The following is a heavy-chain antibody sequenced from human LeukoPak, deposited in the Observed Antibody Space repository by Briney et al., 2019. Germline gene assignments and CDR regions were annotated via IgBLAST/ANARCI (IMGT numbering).Heavy chain of an antibody. Sequence: SETLSLTCTVSGGSISSSSYYWGWIRQPPGTGLEWIGSIYYSGSTYYNPSLKSRVTISVDTSKNQFSLKLSSVTAADTAVYYCARGRVRSCSSTSCFFAAYAGIWFDPWGQGTLVTVSS. CDR2: IYYSGST. V-gene: IGHV4-39*01. CDR3: ARGRVRSCSSTSCFFAAYAGIWFDP. CDR1: GGSISSSSYY. J-gene: IGHJ5*02. D-gene: IGHD2-2*01.